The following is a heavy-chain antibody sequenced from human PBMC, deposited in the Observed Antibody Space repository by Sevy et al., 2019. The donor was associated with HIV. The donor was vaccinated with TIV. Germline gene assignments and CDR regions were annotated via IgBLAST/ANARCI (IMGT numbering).Heavy chain of an antibody. J-gene: IGHJ6*02. CDR3: ARVRATDRNYGMDV. V-gene: IGHV3-30*04. Sequence: GGSLRLSCAASGFTFSSYAMHWVRQAPGKGLEWVAVISYDGSNKYYADSVKGRFTISRDNSKNTLYLQMNRLRAEDTAVYYCARVRATDRNYGMDVWGQGTTVTVSS. CDR2: ISYDGSNK. D-gene: IGHD3-10*01. CDR1: GFTFSSYA.